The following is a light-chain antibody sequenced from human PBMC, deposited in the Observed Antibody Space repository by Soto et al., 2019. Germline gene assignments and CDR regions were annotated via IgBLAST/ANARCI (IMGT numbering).Light chain of an antibody. Sequence: QPVLTQPPSVSGAPGQRVTISCTGSGSNIGAGYDVHWYQQLPGTAPKLLIFANINRPSGVPDRFSGSKSGTSASLAITGLRAEDEADYDCQSYDSSLSGYVFGTGTKLTVL. CDR2: ANI. J-gene: IGLJ1*01. CDR3: QSYDSSLSGYV. CDR1: GSNIGAGYD. V-gene: IGLV1-40*01.